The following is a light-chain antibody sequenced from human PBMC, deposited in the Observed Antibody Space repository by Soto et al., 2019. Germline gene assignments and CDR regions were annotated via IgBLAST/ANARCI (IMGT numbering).Light chain of an antibody. J-gene: IGLJ1*01. V-gene: IGLV2-8*01. CDR3: SSYAGSNNYV. CDR1: SSDVGGYKY. CDR2: AVS. Sequence: QTVVTQPPSASGSPGQSVTISCTGTSSDVGGYKYVSWYQQYPGKAPKLMIYAVSERPSGVPDRFSGSKSGNTASLTVSGLQAEDEADYYCSSYAGSNNYVFGTGTKLTVL.